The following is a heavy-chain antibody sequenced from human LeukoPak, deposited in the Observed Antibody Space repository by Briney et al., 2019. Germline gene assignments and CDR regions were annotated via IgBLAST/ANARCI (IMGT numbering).Heavy chain of an antibody. D-gene: IGHD2-15*01. CDR2: IYYSGST. V-gene: IGHV4-31*03. CDR3: ARGGSSLRR. Sequence: RSSETLSLTCTVSGGSISSGGYYWSWIRQHPGKGLEWIGYIYYSGSTYYNPSLKSRVTISVDTSKNEFSLKLSSVTAADTAVYYCARGGSSLRRWGQGTLVTVSS. CDR1: GGSISSGGYY. J-gene: IGHJ4*02.